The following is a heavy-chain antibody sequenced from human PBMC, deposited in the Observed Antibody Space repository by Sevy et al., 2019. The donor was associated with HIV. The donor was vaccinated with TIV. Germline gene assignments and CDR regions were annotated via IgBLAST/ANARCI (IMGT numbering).Heavy chain of an antibody. V-gene: IGHV4-31*03. CDR2: IYYSGST. D-gene: IGHD3-22*01. Sequence: SETLSLTCTVSGGSFSSGGYYWSWIRQHPGKGLEWIGYIYYSGSTYYNPSLKSRVTISVDTSKNQFSLKLSSVTAADTAVYYCARGLSQYYYDSSGYFDYWGQGTLVTVSS. J-gene: IGHJ4*02. CDR3: ARGLSQYYYDSSGYFDY. CDR1: GGSFSSGGYY.